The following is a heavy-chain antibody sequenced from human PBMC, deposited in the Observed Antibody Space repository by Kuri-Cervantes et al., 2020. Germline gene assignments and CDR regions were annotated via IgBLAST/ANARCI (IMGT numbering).Heavy chain of an antibody. CDR3: ARGLGIGRPIYYFDY. D-gene: IGHD7-27*01. Sequence: ESLKISCTVSGGSISSSSYYWGWIRQPPGKGLGWIGSIYYSGSTYYNPSLKSRVTISVDTSKNQFSLKLSSVTAADTAVYYCARGLGIGRPIYYFDYWGQGTLVTVSS. CDR1: GGSISSSSYY. V-gene: IGHV4-39*01. J-gene: IGHJ4*02. CDR2: IYYSGST.